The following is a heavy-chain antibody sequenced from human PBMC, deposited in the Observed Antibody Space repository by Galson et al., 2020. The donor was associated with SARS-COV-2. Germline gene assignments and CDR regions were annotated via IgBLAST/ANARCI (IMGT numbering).Heavy chain of an antibody. Sequence: GGSLRLSCAASGFTFETYSMNWVRQAPGKGLEWGSYISGKSSVTYYADSVKGRFTISRDNDKNSVFLQMTSLRDEDTAVYYCAREHSSTWSFDLWGQGTLVTVSS. CDR1: GFTFETYS. D-gene: IGHD6-13*01. CDR2: ISGKSSVT. J-gene: IGHJ4*02. CDR3: AREHSSTWSFDL. V-gene: IGHV3-48*02.